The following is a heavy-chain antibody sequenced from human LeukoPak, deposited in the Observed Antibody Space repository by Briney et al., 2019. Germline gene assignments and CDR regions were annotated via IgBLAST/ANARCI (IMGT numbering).Heavy chain of an antibody. D-gene: IGHD2-2*03. Sequence: ASVKVSCKASGYTFTSHFMHWVRQAPGQGLEWMGWINPKSGGTNYAQKFQGRVTMTSDTSISTAYMELSSLRSGDTAVYYCARLDDADAFDIWGQGTMVTVSA. CDR2: INPKSGGT. CDR3: ARLDDADAFDI. V-gene: IGHV1-2*02. CDR1: GYTFTSHF. J-gene: IGHJ3*02.